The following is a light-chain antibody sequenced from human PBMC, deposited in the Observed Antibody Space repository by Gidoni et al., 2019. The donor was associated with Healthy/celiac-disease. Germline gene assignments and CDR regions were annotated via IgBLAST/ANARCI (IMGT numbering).Light chain of an antibody. CDR3: QQYNNWPPYT. CDR2: GAS. CDR1: QSVRSS. V-gene: IGKV3-15*01. Sequence: EIVMTQSPATLSVSPGERATLSCRASQSVRSSLAWYQQKPGQAPRLLIYGASTRATGIPARFSGSGSGTEFTLTISSLQPEDFAVYYCQQYNNWPPYTFGQGDQAGDQT. J-gene: IGKJ2*01.